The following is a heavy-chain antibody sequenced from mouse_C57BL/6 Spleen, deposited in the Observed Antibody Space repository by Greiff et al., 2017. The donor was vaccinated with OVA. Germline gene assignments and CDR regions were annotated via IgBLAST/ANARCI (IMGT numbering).Heavy chain of an antibody. CDR3: ARWNFYAMDY. Sequence: EVMLVESGGGLVQPGGSLSLSCAASGFTFTDYYMSWVRQPPGKALEWLGFIRHKANGYTTEYSASVKGRFTISRDNSQSILYLQMNALRAEDRATYYCARWNFYAMDYWGQGTSVTVSS. J-gene: IGHJ4*01. V-gene: IGHV7-3*01. CDR2: IRHKANGYTT. CDR1: GFTFTDYY.